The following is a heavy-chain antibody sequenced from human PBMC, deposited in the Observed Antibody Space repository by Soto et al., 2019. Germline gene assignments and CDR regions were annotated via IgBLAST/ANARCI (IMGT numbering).Heavy chain of an antibody. J-gene: IGHJ3*01. CDR1: GFTFSSYA. CDR3: AKSRGSGSYFNPSDAFDF. CDR2: ISGSGGGT. D-gene: IGHD3-10*01. V-gene: IGHV3-23*01. Sequence: GGSLRLSCAASGFTFSSYAMSWVRQAPGKGLEWVSSISGSGGGTYYADSVKGRFTISRDNSKNTLSLQMNSLRAEDTAVYYCAKSRGSGSYFNPSDAFDFWGQGTMVTVSS.